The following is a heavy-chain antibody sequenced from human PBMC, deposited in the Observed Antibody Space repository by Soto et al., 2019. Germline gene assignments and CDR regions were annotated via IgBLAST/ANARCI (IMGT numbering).Heavy chain of an antibody. CDR2: ISSSSSYI. CDR1: GFTFSSYS. Sequence: PGGSLRLSCAASGFTFSSYSMNWVRQAPGKGLEWVSSISSSSSYIYYADSVKGRFTISRDNAKNSLYLQMNSLRAEDTAVYYCARDSSSYYYDSSGYYWDFDYWGQGT. J-gene: IGHJ4*02. V-gene: IGHV3-21*01. D-gene: IGHD3-22*01. CDR3: ARDSSSYYYDSSGYYWDFDY.